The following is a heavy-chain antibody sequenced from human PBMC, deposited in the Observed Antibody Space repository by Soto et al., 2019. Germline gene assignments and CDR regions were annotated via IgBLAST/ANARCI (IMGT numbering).Heavy chain of an antibody. V-gene: IGHV1-18*01. CDR3: ARDWKGAERFEP. Sequence: QVQLVQSGAEVKKPGASVKVSCKASGYTFSTYGFSWVRQAPGQGLEWMGWIGADNGDTNYAQNFQGRVTMTTDTATTTSYMEQRSLTSDDTAGHFCARDWKGAERFEPWGQGTLVTVSS. CDR1: GYTFSTYG. CDR2: IGADNGDT. D-gene: IGHD1-1*01. J-gene: IGHJ5*02.